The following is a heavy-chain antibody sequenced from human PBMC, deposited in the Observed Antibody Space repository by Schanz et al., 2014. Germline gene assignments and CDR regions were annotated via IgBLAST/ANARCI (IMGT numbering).Heavy chain of an antibody. J-gene: IGHJ4*02. CDR3: ARGGPAYYFDD. Sequence: VQLVESGGGLVQPGKSLRLSCTASGFPFSDYFMAWIRQPPGRGLEWVSYIGNGGVTIYYADSVKGRFTISRDNSKNSLYRQMSSLRAEDTAVYYCARGGPAYYFDDWGQGTLVTVSS. V-gene: IGHV3-11*01. CDR2: IGNGGVTI. CDR1: GFPFSDYF.